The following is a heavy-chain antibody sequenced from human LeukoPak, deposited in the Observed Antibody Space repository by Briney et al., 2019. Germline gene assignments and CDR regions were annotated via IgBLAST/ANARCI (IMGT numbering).Heavy chain of an antibody. J-gene: IGHJ4*02. CDR3: GRDTHLES. CDR1: DVSISSTSHA. V-gene: IGHV4-39*01. CDR2: ICNSGSS. Sequence: PSETLSLTCTVSDVSISSTSHAWGWSRQPPGKGLEWLGNICNSGSSNYSPSLRSRVSISVDTSKNQFSLRLRSVTAADTAVYYCGRDTHLESWGQGILVTVFS.